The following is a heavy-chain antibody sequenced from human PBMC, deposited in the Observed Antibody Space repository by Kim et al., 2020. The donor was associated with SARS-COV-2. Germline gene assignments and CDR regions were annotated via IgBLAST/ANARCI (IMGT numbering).Heavy chain of an antibody. CDR1: GFTFSLYA. J-gene: IGHJ3*02. Sequence: GGSLRLSCTASGFTFSLYAMTGVRQSPGKGLEWVSTIAAGGDSTFYADSVKGRFTISRDNSKNMLYLQMNSLGAEDTAVYHCAKERVVPATGDAFDIWGLGTMVTVSS. CDR3: AKERVVPATGDAFDI. D-gene: IGHD2-21*02. CDR2: IAAGGDST. V-gene: IGHV3-23*01.